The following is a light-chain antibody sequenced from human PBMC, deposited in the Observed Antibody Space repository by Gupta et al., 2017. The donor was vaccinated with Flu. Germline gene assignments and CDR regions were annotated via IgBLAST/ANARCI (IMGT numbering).Light chain of an antibody. CDR3: GSRTSGSTLRV. V-gene: IGLV2-14*03. CDR2: GVN. Sequence: SDIGGKNYVSGYQQHPGKVPQLMSYGVNNRPSGISNRFSGSKSGSTATLTISGLQAGDEADYYCGSRTSGSTLRVFGTGTKVTVL. J-gene: IGLJ1*01. CDR1: SDIGGKNY.